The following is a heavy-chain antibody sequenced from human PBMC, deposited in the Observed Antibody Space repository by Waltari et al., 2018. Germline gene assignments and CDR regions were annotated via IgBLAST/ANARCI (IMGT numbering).Heavy chain of an antibody. CDR1: RGSPSNINL. V-gene: IGHV4-4*02. CDR3: ATSSFVAVLDS. Sequence: QVQLQESGPRLVKPSGTLSLTCGVARGSPSNINLWNWIRQAPGEGREWLGQIHRTGSSNYNPSLKSRLTMSVDKSNSQVSMKLKSVTAADTAVYYCATSSFVAVLDSWGQGTLVTVSS. J-gene: IGHJ4*02. D-gene: IGHD6-19*01. CDR2: IHRTGSS.